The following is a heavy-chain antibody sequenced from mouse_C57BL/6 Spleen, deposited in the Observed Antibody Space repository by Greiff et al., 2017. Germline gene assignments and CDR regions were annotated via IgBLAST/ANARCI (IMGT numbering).Heavy chain of an antibody. Sequence: VQLQQPGAELVKPGASVKLSCKASGYTFTSYWMQWVKQRPGQGLEWIGEIDPSDSYTNYNQKFKGKATLTVDTSSSTAYMQLSSLTSEDSAVYYCARSAGPDWYFDVWGTGTTVTVSS. V-gene: IGHV1-50*01. CDR3: ARSAGPDWYFDV. CDR1: GYTFTSYW. CDR2: IDPSDSYT. J-gene: IGHJ1*03. D-gene: IGHD1-2*01.